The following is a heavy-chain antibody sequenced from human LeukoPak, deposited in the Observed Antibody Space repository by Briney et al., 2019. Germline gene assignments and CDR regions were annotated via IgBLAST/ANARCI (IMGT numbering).Heavy chain of an antibody. D-gene: IGHD2-2*01. J-gene: IGHJ5*02. CDR3: ARGRGVVVVPAAMMGFNWFDP. Sequence: SETLSLTCAVYGGSSSGYYWSWIRQPPGKGLEWIGEINHSGSTNYNPSLKSRVTISVDTSKNQFSLKLSSVTAADTAVYYCARGRGVVVVPAAMMGFNWFDPWGQGTLVTVSS. V-gene: IGHV4-34*01. CDR2: INHSGST. CDR1: GGSSSGYY.